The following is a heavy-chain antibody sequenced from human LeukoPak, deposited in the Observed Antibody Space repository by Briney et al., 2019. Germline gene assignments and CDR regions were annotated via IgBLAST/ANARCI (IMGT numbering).Heavy chain of an antibody. V-gene: IGHV4-34*01. CDR3: ARGLTIFGVVITYYYYGMDV. CDR1: GGSFSGYY. Sequence: SGTLSLTCAVYGGSFSGYYWSWIRQPPGKGLEWIGEINHSGSTNCNPSLKSRVTISVDTSKNQFSLKLSSVTAADTAVYYCARGLTIFGVVITYYYYGMDVWGQGTTVTVSS. CDR2: INHSGST. D-gene: IGHD3-3*01. J-gene: IGHJ6*02.